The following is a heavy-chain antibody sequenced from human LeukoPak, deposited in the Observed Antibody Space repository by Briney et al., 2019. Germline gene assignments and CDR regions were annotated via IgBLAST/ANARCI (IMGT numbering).Heavy chain of an antibody. V-gene: IGHV3-33*01. J-gene: IGHJ4*02. CDR2: IWCDGSNK. CDR1: GFTFSSYG. Sequence: GGSLRLSCAASGFTFSSYGMHWVRQAPGKGLEWVAVIWCDGSNKYYADSVKGRFTISRDNSKNTLYLQMNSLRAEDTAVYYCASGARGDYFDYWGQGTLVTVSS. CDR3: ASGARGDYFDY. D-gene: IGHD7-27*01.